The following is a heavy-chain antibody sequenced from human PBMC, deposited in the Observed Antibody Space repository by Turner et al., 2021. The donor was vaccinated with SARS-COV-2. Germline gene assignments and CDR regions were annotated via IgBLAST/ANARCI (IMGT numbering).Heavy chain of an antibody. CDR3: ARAFEGSNWYFDL. CDR1: GFIFSRHD. D-gene: IGHD4-4*01. J-gene: IGHJ2*01. Sequence: EVQLVESGGGSVQLGGSLSLSCAASGFIFSRHDMHWIRQDTGKGLEWVEAIGTAGDTYYPGSVKGRFTISRENAKNSLYLQMNSLRAGDTAVYYCARAFEGSNWYFDLWGRGTLVTVSS. CDR2: IGTAGDT. V-gene: IGHV3-13*04.